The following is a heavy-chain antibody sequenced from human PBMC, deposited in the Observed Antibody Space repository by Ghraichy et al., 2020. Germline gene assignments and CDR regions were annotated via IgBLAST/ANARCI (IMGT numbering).Heavy chain of an antibody. CDR2: INAANENT. CDR1: GYTFNTYS. Sequence: ASVKVSCKASGYTFNTYSMHWVRQAPGQRLEWMGWINAANENTKYSQKFQGRLTITRDTSASPTYMDLSSLKSEDTAMYYCARDIGYCTGASCSFYCGMGVLRQATAVTVSS. D-gene: IGHD2-15*01. J-gene: IGHJ6*02. CDR3: ARDIGYCTGASCSFYCGMGV. V-gene: IGHV1-3*01.